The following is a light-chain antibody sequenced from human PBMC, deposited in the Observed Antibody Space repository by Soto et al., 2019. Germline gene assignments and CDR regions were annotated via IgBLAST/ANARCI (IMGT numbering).Light chain of an antibody. CDR2: TAS. CDR1: QGISNY. J-gene: IGKJ4*01. Sequence: AIRMTQSPSSFSASTGDRVTITCRASQGISNYLAWYQQKPGKAPKLLIYTASTLQSGVPSRFSGSGSGTDFTLTISCLQSDDFATYYCQQYYSYPLTFGGGTTVEMK. CDR3: QQYYSYPLT. V-gene: IGKV1-8*01.